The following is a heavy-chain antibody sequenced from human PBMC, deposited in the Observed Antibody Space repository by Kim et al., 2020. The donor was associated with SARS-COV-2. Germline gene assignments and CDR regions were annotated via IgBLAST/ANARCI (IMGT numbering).Heavy chain of an antibody. Sequence: SETLSLTCTVSGGSISSYYWSWIRQPPGKGLEWIAYIYYSGSTNYNPSLKSRVTISVDTSKNQFSLKLISVTAADTAVYYCARDHREWLQYTANWYFDLWGRGTLVTVSS. CDR2: IYYSGST. J-gene: IGHJ2*01. V-gene: IGHV4-59*01. CDR1: GGSISSYY. CDR3: ARDHREWLQYTANWYFDL. D-gene: IGHD3-3*01.